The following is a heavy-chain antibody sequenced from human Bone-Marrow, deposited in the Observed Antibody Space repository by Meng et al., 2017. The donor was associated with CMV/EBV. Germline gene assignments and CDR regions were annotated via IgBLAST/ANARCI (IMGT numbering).Heavy chain of an antibody. CDR2: VIPIFGTP. V-gene: IGHV1-69*13. D-gene: IGHD2-21*01. CDR3: AKDLIYCGGDCYWSSDKISITIFDY. J-gene: IGHJ4*02. CDR1: GASFSNFA. Sequence: SVKVSCKASGASFSNFAISWVRQAPGQGLEWMGGVIPIFGTPNYAEKFQGRVTITADESTSTAYMELSSLRAEDTAVYYCAKDLIYCGGDCYWSSDKISITIFDYWGQGTLVTVSS.